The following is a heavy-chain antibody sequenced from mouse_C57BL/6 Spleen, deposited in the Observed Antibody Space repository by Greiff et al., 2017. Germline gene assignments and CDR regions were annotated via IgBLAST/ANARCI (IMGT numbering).Heavy chain of an antibody. CDR3: ARYTTVVDFAY. CDR2: IYPGDGDT. CDR1: GYAFSSSW. J-gene: IGHJ3*01. D-gene: IGHD1-1*01. Sequence: QVQLQQSGPELVKPGASVKISCKASGYAFSSSWMNWVKQRPGKGLEWIGRIYPGDGDTNYNGKFKGKATLTADKSSSTAYMQLSSLTSEDSAVXFCARYTTVVDFAYWGQGTLVTVSA. V-gene: IGHV1-82*01.